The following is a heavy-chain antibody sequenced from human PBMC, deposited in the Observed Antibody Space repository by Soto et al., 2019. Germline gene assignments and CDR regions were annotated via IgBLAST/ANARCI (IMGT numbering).Heavy chain of an antibody. Sequence: EVQLLESGGGLVQPGGSLGLSCAAFGFTFSSYDMSWVRQAPVKGLEYVSSISVTGSGTYYADSVKGRFTISRDNSKNTLYLQMNSLRVEDTAVYYCARTTTTKSRDYWGQGTLVTVSS. J-gene: IGHJ4*02. CDR3: ARTTTTKSRDY. CDR2: ISVTGSGT. CDR1: GFTFSSYD. D-gene: IGHD4-17*01. V-gene: IGHV3-23*01.